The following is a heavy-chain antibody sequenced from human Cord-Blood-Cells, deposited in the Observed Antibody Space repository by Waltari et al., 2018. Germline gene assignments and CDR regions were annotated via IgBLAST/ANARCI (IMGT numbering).Heavy chain of an antibody. CDR1: GYSISSGYY. Sequence: QVQLQESGPGLVKPSATLSLTCAVSGYSISSGYYWGWIRQPPGKGLEWIGSIYHSGSTYYNPSLKSRVTISVDTSKNQFSLKLSSVTAADTAVYYCARAVIAAAGIFDYWGQGTLVTVSS. V-gene: IGHV4-38-2*01. J-gene: IGHJ4*02. CDR2: IYHSGST. D-gene: IGHD6-13*01. CDR3: ARAVIAAAGIFDY.